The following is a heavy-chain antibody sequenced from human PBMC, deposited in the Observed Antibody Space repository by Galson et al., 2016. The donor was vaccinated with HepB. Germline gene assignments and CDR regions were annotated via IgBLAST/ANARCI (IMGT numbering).Heavy chain of an antibody. V-gene: IGHV3-30*18. J-gene: IGHJ4*02. D-gene: IGHD3-10*01. CDR2: ISYDGSNK. CDR1: GFNFSKNV. Sequence: SLRLSCAAFGFNFSKNVMHWVRQAPGKGLEWVAVISYDGSNKYYADSVKGRFTISRDNSKNTLSLQMNSLRAEDTAVYYCAKAPPFSGSYNFDYWGQGTLVTVSS. CDR3: AKAPPFSGSYNFDY.